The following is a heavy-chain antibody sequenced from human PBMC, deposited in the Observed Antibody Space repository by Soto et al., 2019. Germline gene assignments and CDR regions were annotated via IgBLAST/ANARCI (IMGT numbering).Heavy chain of an antibody. D-gene: IGHD5-18*01. CDR1: GGTFSSYA. Sequence: SVKVSCKASGGTFSSYAISWVRQAPGQGLEWMGGIIPIFGTANYAQKFQGRVTITADESTSTAYMELSSLRSEDTAVYYCARSSLDTAMRRPPGYYYYGMDVWGQGTTVTVSS. CDR2: IIPIFGTA. CDR3: ARSSLDTAMRRPPGYYYYGMDV. J-gene: IGHJ6*02. V-gene: IGHV1-69*13.